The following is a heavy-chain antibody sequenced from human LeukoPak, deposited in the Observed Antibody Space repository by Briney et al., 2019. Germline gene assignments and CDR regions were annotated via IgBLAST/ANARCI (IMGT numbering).Heavy chain of an antibody. D-gene: IGHD3-22*01. CDR2: MNPNSGNT. Sequence: GASVKVSCKASGYTFTSYDINWVRQATGQGLEWMGWMNPNSGNTGYAQKFQGRVTMTRNTSISTAYMELSSLRSEDTAVYYCARKVVYYYYYGMDVWGQGTTVTVS. CDR1: GYTFTSYD. J-gene: IGHJ6*02. V-gene: IGHV1-8*01. CDR3: ARKVVYYYYYGMDV.